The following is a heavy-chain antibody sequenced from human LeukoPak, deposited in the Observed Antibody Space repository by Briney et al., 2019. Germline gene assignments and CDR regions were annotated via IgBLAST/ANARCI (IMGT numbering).Heavy chain of an antibody. CDR3: ARIPILTGYGRRRVTTNWFDP. CDR1: GGSISGSSYY. V-gene: IGHV4-39*01. J-gene: IGHJ5*02. D-gene: IGHD3-9*01. Sequence: TSETLSLTRTVSGGSISGSSYYWGWIRQPPGKGLEWIGSIYYSGSTYYNPSLKSRVTISVDTSKNQFSLKLSSVTAADTAVYYCARIPILTGYGRRRVTTNWFDPWGQGTLVTVSS. CDR2: IYYSGST.